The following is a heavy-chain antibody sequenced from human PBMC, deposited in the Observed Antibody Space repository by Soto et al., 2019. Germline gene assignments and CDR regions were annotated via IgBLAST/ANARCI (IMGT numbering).Heavy chain of an antibody. J-gene: IGHJ4*02. Sequence: SETQSLPWSGAADAISTYHWSWIRHTDGKGLEWIGRIYYTGSTDYNPSLKSRVTMSVDTSKNQFFLKVSSVTAADTAVYYCARDCSGGACYPASFDYWGQGTLVTVS. V-gene: IGHV4-4*07. CDR1: ADAISTYH. D-gene: IGHD2-15*01. CDR3: ARDCSGGACYPASFDY. CDR2: IYYTGST.